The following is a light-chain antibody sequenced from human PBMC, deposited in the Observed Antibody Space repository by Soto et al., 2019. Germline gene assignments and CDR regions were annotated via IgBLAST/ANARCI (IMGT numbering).Light chain of an antibody. V-gene: IGKV3-20*01. CDR1: QSVSS. Sequence: EIVLTQSPDTLSLSPGERATLSCRASQSVSSVAWYQQKPGQTPRLLIYGASSRATGIPDRFSGSGSGTDFTLTISRLEPEDFAVYYFHQYGSSPRTFGQGTTVEIK. CDR2: GAS. J-gene: IGKJ1*01. CDR3: HQYGSSPRT.